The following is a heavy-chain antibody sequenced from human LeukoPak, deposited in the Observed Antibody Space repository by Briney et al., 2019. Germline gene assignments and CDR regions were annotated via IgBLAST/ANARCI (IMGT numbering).Heavy chain of an antibody. CDR2: ISSSGSTI. CDR3: ASLPGGYDPPYYFDY. CDR1: GFTFSDYY. D-gene: IGHD5-12*01. V-gene: IGHV3-11*01. Sequence: SGGSLRLSCAAFGFTFSDYYMSWIRQAPGKGLEWVSYISSSGSTIYYADSVKGRFTISRDNAKNSLYLQMNSLRAEDTAVYYCASLPGGYDPPYYFDYWGQGTLVAVSS. J-gene: IGHJ4*02.